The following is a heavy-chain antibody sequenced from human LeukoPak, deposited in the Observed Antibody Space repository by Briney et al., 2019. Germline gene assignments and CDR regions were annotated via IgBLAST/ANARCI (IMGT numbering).Heavy chain of an antibody. CDR1: GFTFSSYE. D-gene: IGHD1-26*01. CDR2: ISSSGSTI. CDR3: ARGNSGSYSQDWFDP. V-gene: IGHV3-48*03. Sequence: GGSLRLSCAASGFTFSSYEMNWVRQAPGKGLEWVSYISSSGSTIYYADSVKGRFTISRDNAKNSLYLQMNSLRDDDMALYYCARGNSGSYSQDWFDPWGQGTLVTVSS. J-gene: IGHJ5*02.